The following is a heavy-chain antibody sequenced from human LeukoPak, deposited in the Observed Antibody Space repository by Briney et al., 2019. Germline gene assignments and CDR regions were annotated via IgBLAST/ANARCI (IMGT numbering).Heavy chain of an antibody. D-gene: IGHD3-9*01. CDR1: VYTFPRYY. CDR2: VNPSGGST. V-gene: IGHV1-46*01. Sequence: GVSVPVSRMPSVYTFPRYYMHGVGQAPGRGVEGVGMVNPSGGSTSYAQKFQGRVTMTRDTSTSPVYMALSSLRSEDTAGYYCTRVLTYYVSLTGYPTYFFVYWGQRTPVTPSP. CDR3: TRVLTYYVSLTGYPTYFFVY. J-gene: IGHJ4*02.